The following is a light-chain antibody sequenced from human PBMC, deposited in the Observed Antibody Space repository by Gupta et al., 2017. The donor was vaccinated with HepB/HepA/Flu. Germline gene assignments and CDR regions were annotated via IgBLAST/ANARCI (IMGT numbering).Light chain of an antibody. CDR3: QQYGSSPRS. V-gene: IGKV3D-20*01. Sequence: EIVLTQSPATLSLSPGESATLSCGASQTVSSSYLAWYQQKPGLAPRLLIYDASSRATGIPDRFSGSGSGTDFTLTISRLEPEDFAVYYCQQYGSSPRSFGQGTKLEIK. CDR1: QTVSSSY. CDR2: DAS. J-gene: IGKJ2*03.